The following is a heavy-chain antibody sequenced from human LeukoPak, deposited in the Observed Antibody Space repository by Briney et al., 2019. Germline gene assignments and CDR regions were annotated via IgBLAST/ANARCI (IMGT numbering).Heavy chain of an antibody. D-gene: IGHD6-19*01. Sequence: GASVKVSCKASGYTITSYYMHWVRQAPGQGLEWMGIINPSGGSTTYAQKFQGRVTMTRDTSTTTVYMELSSLRSEDTAVYYCARVRFSSGWYIAFDIWGQGTMVTVSS. CDR2: INPSGGST. CDR3: ARVRFSSGWYIAFDI. V-gene: IGHV1-46*01. CDR1: GYTITSYY. J-gene: IGHJ3*02.